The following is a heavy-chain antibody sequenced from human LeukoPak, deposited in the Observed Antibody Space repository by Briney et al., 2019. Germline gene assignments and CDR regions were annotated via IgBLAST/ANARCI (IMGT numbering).Heavy chain of an antibody. D-gene: IGHD2-15*01. CDR3: VPLKGDIAVVVY. V-gene: IGHV3-30*02. J-gene: IGHJ4*02. CDR1: GFTFSSYG. CDR2: IRYDGSNK. Sequence: GGSLRLSRAASGFTFSSYGMHWVRQAPGKGLEWVAFIRYDGSNKYYADSVKGRFTISRDNSKNTLYLQMNSLRVEDTAVYYCVPLKGDIAVVVYWGQGTLVTVSS.